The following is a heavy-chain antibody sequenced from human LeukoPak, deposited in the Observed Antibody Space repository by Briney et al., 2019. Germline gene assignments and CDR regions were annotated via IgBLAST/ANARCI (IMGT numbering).Heavy chain of an antibody. CDR1: GFTFSSYS. D-gene: IGHD5-18*01. CDR2: ISSSSSTI. J-gene: IGHJ4*02. Sequence: GGSLRLSCAGSGFTFSSYSMNWVRQAPGKGLEWVSYISSSSSTIYYADSVKGRFTISRDNAKNSLYLQMNSLRAEDTAVYYCARGPYTAMDPSYFDYWGQGTLVTVSS. CDR3: ARGPYTAMDPSYFDY. V-gene: IGHV3-48*01.